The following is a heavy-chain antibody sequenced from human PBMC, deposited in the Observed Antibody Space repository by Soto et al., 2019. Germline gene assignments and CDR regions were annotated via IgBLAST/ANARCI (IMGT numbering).Heavy chain of an antibody. CDR3: ARAPRKYPYSSGWNHFDY. CDR1: GFTFSSYD. CDR2: IGTAGDT. J-gene: IGHJ4*02. V-gene: IGHV3-13*01. Sequence: GGSLRLSCAASGFTFSSYDMHWVRQATGKGLEWVSAIGTAGDTYYPGSVKGRFTISRENAKNSLYLQMNSLRAEDTAVYYCARAPRKYPYSSGWNHFDYWGQGTLVTVSS. D-gene: IGHD6-19*01.